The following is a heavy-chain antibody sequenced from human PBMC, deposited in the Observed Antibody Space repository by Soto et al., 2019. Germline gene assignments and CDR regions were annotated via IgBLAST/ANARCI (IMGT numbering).Heavy chain of an antibody. CDR1: GYTFTSYG. D-gene: IGHD2-2*01. J-gene: IGHJ4*02. CDR2: ISAYNGNT. CDR3: ATSIVVVPAAMSPFDY. Sequence: ASVKVSCKASGYTFTSYGISWVRQAPGQGLEWMGWISAYNGNTNYAQKLQGRVTMTTDTSTSTAYMELRSLRSDDTAVYYCATSIVVVPAAMSPFDYWGQGTLVTVSS. V-gene: IGHV1-18*04.